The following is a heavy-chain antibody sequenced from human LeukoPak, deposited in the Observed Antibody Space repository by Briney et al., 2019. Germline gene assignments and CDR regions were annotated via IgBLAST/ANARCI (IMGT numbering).Heavy chain of an antibody. CDR2: INTDGGDT. CDR1: GFTFGSYW. CDR3: ARDAPQGGDYIRGSYQAPDY. V-gene: IGHV3-74*01. D-gene: IGHD3-16*01. J-gene: IGHJ4*02. Sequence: PGGSLRLSCAASGFTFGSYWMHWVRQAPGKGLVWVSRINTDGGDTIYADSVKGRFTISRDNAKNSLYLQMNSLRAEDTAVYYCARDAPQGGDYIRGSYQAPDYWGQGTLVTVSS.